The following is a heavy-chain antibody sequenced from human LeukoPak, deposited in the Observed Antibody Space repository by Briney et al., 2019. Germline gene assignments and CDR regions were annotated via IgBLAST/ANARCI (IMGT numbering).Heavy chain of an antibody. CDR1: GGSISSYY. J-gene: IGHJ4*02. D-gene: IGHD3-16*01. V-gene: IGHV4-4*07. CDR3: ARLKAEGGLDY. CDR2: FYASGNT. Sequence: SETLSLTCTVPGGSISSYYWSWIRQPAGKGREWLGHFYASGNTYYNPSLKSRVTVSVDTSKNQFSLKVSSVTASDTAVYYCARLKAEGGLDYWGQGALVTVSS.